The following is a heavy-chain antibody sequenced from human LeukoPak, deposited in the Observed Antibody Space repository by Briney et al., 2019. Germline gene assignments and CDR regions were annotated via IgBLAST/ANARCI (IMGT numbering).Heavy chain of an antibody. CDR1: GFTFSSYG. CDR3: ARVGLYDFWSGYPGHDAFDI. D-gene: IGHD3-3*01. Sequence: PGGSLRLSCAASGFTFSSYGMHWVRQAPGKGLEWVAVIWYDGSNKHYADSVKGRFTISRDNSKNTLYLQMNSLRAEDTAVYYCARVGLYDFWSGYPGHDAFDIWGQGTMVTVSS. CDR2: IWYDGSNK. V-gene: IGHV3-33*01. J-gene: IGHJ3*02.